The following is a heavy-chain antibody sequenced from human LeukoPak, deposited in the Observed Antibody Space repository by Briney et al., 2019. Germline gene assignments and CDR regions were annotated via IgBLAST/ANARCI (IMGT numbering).Heavy chain of an antibody. V-gene: IGHV4-59*01. J-gene: IGHJ6*03. CDR2: IYYSGST. CDR3: ARVSGVAVAGTEGYYMDV. CDR1: GGSISSYY. D-gene: IGHD6-19*01. Sequence: SETLSLTCTVSGGSISSYYWSWIRQPPGKGLEWIGYIYYSGSTNYNPSLKSRVTISVDTSKNQFSLKLSSVTAADTAVYYCARVSGVAVAGTEGYYMDVWGKGTTATISS.